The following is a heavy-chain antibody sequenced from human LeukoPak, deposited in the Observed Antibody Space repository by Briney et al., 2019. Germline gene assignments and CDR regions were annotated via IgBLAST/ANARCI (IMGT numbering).Heavy chain of an antibody. J-gene: IGHJ4*02. CDR1: GFTFTTYW. Sequence: PGGSLRLSCEASGFTFTTYWMSWVRQAPGKGLEWVANIKQDGTEKYYLSSVWGRFAISRDNAKNSVHLQMNSLRAEDTAVYYCARDVFGGIAAVGTDFDYWGQGTLVTVSS. V-gene: IGHV3-7*01. CDR2: IKQDGTEK. CDR3: ARDVFGGIAAVGTDFDY. D-gene: IGHD6-13*01.